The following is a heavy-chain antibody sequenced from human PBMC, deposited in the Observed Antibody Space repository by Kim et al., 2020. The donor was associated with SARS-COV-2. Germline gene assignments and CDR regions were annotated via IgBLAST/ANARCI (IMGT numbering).Heavy chain of an antibody. CDR2: IWFDGSDE. D-gene: IGHD3-3*01. CDR3: ARGPHYDSYSGYSDYYYGRGV. V-gene: IGHV3-33*01. J-gene: IGHJ6*02. Sequence: GGSLRLSCSASGFNFNTYGMHWVRQAPGKGLEWVADIWFDGSDEYYADSVRGRFTISRDNSKDTLYLQMRSLRAEDTAVYYCARGPHYDSYSGYSDYYYGRGVGGQGA. CDR1: GFNFNTYG.